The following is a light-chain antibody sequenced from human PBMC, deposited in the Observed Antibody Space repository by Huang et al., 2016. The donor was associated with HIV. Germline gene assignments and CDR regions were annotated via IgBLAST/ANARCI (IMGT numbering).Light chain of an antibody. CDR3: HQYYNTPYT. CDR1: QSVLDNSNKKNC. J-gene: IGKJ2*01. CDR2: WAA. Sequence: DIVMTQSPDSLAVSLGERATIDCKSSQSVLDNSNKKNCLAWFQQKPGQPPKLLIYWAASRESGVPDRFSGSGSGTDFTLTISSLQAEDVAVYYCHQYYNTPYTFGQGTKLEIK. V-gene: IGKV4-1*01.